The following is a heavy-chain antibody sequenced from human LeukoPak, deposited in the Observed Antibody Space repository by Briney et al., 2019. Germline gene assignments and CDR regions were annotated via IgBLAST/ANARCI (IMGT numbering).Heavy chain of an antibody. CDR2: ISSSSSTI. Sequence: PGGSLRLSCAASGFTFSSYSMNWVRQAPGKGLEWVSYISSSSSTIYYADSVKGLFTISRDNAKNSLYLQMNSLRAEDTAVYYCARVGQGDSSGLFDYWGQGTLVTVSS. D-gene: IGHD3-22*01. J-gene: IGHJ4*02. CDR1: GFTFSSYS. CDR3: ARVGQGDSSGLFDY. V-gene: IGHV3-48*04.